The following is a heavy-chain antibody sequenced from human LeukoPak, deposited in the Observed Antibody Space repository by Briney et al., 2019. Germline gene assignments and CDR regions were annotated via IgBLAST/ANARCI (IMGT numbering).Heavy chain of an antibody. CDR3: ARDEGRNLFYGDSAEYFQH. CDR1: GGTFSSYA. J-gene: IGHJ1*01. V-gene: IGHV1-69*04. D-gene: IGHD4-17*01. CDR2: IIPILGIA. Sequence: ASVKVSCKASGGTFSSYAISWVRQAPGQGLEWMGRIIPILGIANYAQKFQGRVTITADKSTSTAYMELSSLRSEDTAVYYCARDEGRNLFYGDSAEYFQHWGQGTLVTVSS.